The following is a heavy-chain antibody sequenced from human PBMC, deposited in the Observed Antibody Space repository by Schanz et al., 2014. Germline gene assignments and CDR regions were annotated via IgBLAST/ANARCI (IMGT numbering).Heavy chain of an antibody. CDR2: IASGGSHT. CDR1: GFTFSSYA. D-gene: IGHD5-12*01. V-gene: IGHV3-23*01. Sequence: EVQLLESGGGLVQPGGSLRLSCAASGFTFSSYAMSWVRQAPGKGLEWVSTIASGGSHTFYADSVTGRFTISGDNSKNTLFLQMNSLRVEDTAIYYCAKDMNREATAPESWGQGTLVVVSS. J-gene: IGHJ5*02. CDR3: AKDMNREATAPES.